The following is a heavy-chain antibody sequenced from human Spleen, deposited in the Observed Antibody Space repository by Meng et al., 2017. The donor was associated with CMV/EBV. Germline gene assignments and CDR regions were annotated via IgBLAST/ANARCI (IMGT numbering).Heavy chain of an antibody. CDR3: ARELDSTSAYYFDY. D-gene: IGHD2-2*01. CDR2: ISSSSSYI. CDR1: GFTFSSYS. Sequence: GGSLRLSCAASGFTFSSYSMNWVRQAPGKGLEWVSSISSSSSYIYYADSVKGRFTISRDNAKNSLFLQMNSLTAEDTAVYYCARELDSTSAYYFDYWGQGTLVTVSS. J-gene: IGHJ4*02. V-gene: IGHV3-21*01.